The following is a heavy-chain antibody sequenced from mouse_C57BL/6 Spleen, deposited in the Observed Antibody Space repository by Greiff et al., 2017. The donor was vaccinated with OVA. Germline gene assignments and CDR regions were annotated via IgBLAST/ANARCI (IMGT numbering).Heavy chain of an antibody. V-gene: IGHV1-22*01. Sequence: VQLQQSGPELVKPGASVKMSCKASGYTFTDYNMHWVKQSHGKSLEWIGYINPNNGGTSYNQKFKGKATLTVNKSSSTAYMELRRLTSEVSADYYFASDYGSRYGYDMDYWGKGTSVTVSS. J-gene: IGHJ4*01. D-gene: IGHD1-1*01. CDR2: INPNNGGT. CDR3: ASDYGSRYGYDMDY. CDR1: GYTFTDYN.